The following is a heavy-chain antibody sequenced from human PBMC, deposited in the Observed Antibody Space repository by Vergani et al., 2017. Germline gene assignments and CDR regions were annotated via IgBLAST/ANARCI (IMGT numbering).Heavy chain of an antibody. D-gene: IGHD6-19*01. V-gene: IGHV3-9*01. CDR1: GFTFDDYA. Sequence: EVQLVESGGGLVQPGRSLRLSCAASGFTFDDYAMHWVRQAPGKGLEWVSGISWNSGSIGYADSVKGRFTISRDNAKNSLYLQMNSLRAEDTDLYYCAKDSEGLVLRGSFDYWGQGTLVTVSS. J-gene: IGHJ4*02. CDR3: AKDSEGLVLRGSFDY. CDR2: ISWNSGSI.